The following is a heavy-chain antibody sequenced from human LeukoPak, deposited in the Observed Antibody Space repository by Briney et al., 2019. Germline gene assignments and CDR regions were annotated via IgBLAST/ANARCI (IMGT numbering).Heavy chain of an antibody. CDR1: GFTFSTYI. V-gene: IGHV3-21*01. D-gene: IGHD5-18*01. J-gene: IGHJ4*02. CDR3: ARGLRGNRGYSYGYVY. CDR2: IGTSTSYI. Sequence: GGSLRLSCAASGFTFSTYIMNWVRQTPGKGLEWVSSIGTSTSYIYYADSVKGRFTISRDNAKNSLYLEMNSLRAEDTAVYYCARGLRGNRGYSYGYVYWGQGTLVTVSS.